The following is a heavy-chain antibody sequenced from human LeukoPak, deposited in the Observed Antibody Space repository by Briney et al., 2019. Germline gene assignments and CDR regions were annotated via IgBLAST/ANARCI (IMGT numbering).Heavy chain of an antibody. Sequence: GASVKVSCKASGYTFTGYYMHWVRQAPGQGLEWMGWINPNSGGTNYAQKFQGRVTMTRDTSISTAYMELSRLISDDTAVYYCVRALSLTTGYYDSSGYYDSFYFDYWGQETLVTVSS. J-gene: IGHJ4*02. V-gene: IGHV1-2*02. CDR3: VRALSLTTGYYDSSGYYDSFYFDY. CDR2: INPNSGGT. CDR1: GYTFTGYY. D-gene: IGHD3-22*01.